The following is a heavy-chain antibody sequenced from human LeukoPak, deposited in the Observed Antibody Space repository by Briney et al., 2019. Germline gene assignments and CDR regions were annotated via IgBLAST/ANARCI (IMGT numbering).Heavy chain of an antibody. Sequence: ASVKLSCKASGYTFTGYYMHWVRQSPGHQLECLGWINPNSGGTNYAQKFQGRVTMTRDTSISTAYMELSRLRSDDTAVYYCAGYYYDSSGYYYYDYWGQGALVTVSS. D-gene: IGHD3-22*01. V-gene: IGHV1-2*02. CDR3: AGYYYDSSGYYYYDY. J-gene: IGHJ4*02. CDR1: GYTFTGYY. CDR2: INPNSGGT.